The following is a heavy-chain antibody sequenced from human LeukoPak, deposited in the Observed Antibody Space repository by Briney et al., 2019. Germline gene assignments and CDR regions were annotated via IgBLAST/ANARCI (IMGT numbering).Heavy chain of an antibody. D-gene: IGHD1-14*01. CDR1: GGPISSGGYY. CDR2: IYYSGST. V-gene: IGHV4-31*03. Sequence: SETLSLTCTVSGGPISSGGYYWSWIRQHPGKGLEWIGYIYYSGSTYYNPSLKSRVTISVDKSKNQFSLKLSSVTAADTAVYYCARFDGRTGAFDIWGQGTMVTVSS. CDR3: ARFDGRTGAFDI. J-gene: IGHJ3*02.